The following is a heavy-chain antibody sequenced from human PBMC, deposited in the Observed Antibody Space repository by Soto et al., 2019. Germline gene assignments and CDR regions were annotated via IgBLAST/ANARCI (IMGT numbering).Heavy chain of an antibody. CDR2: ISAYNGNT. CDR1: GYTFTSYG. Sequence: ASVKVSCKASGYTFTSYGSSWVRQAPGQGLEWMGWISAYNGNTNYAQKLQGRVTMTTDTSTSTAYMELRSLRSDDTAVYYCARDWDILTGYYRVGAFDIWGQGTMVTVSS. D-gene: IGHD3-9*01. CDR3: ARDWDILTGYYRVGAFDI. V-gene: IGHV1-18*01. J-gene: IGHJ3*02.